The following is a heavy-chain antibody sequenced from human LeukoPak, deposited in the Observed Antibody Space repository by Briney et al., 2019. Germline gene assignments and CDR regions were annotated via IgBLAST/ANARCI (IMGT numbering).Heavy chain of an antibody. V-gene: IGHV3-15*01. CDR1: GFTFSNAW. D-gene: IGHD3-16*01. J-gene: IGHJ3*02. CDR3: AREELISDGDAFDI. Sequence: PGGSLRLSCAATGFTFSNAWMSWVRQAPGKGLEWVGRIKSKTDGATTEYAAPVKGRFTISRDDSKNTLYLQMNSLRPEDTAVYYCAREELISDGDAFDIWGQGTMVTVSS. CDR2: IKSKTDGATT.